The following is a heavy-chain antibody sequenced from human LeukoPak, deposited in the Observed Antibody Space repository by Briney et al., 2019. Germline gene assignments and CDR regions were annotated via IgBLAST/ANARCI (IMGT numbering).Heavy chain of an antibody. CDR1: GLTLSNYG. J-gene: IGHJ4*02. CDR3: AKRGVVIWVILVGFHKEAYYFDY. Sequence: GGSLRLSCAVYGLTLSNYGMSWVRQAPGRGLEWVAGRSDTGGMTNYAESVKGRFTISRDNPKNILYLQMNSLRDEDTAAYLCAKRGVVIWVILVGFHKEAYYFDYWGQGALVTVSS. V-gene: IGHV3-23*01. D-gene: IGHD3-10*01. CDR2: RSDTGGMT.